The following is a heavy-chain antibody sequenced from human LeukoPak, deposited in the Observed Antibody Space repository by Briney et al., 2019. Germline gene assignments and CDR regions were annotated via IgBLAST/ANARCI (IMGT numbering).Heavy chain of an antibody. CDR2: IVVGSGNT. D-gene: IGHD6-13*01. CDR1: GYTFTSYY. Sequence: ASVKVSCKASGYTFTSYYMHWVRQARGQRLEWIGWIVVGSGNTNYAQKFQERVTITRDMSTGTAYMELSSLRSEGTAVYYCAAGWQQLTADAFDIWGQGTMVAVSS. J-gene: IGHJ3*02. V-gene: IGHV1-58*02. CDR3: AAGWQQLTADAFDI.